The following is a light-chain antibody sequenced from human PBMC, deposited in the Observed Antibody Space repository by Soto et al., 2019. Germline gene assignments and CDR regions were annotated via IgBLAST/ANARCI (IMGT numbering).Light chain of an antibody. CDR1: SSNIGSNT. Sequence: SLLPQPPSASVTPGQRVTISCSGSSSNIGSNTVNWYQQLPGTAPKLLIYSNNQRPSGVPDRFSGSKSGTSASLAISGLQSEDEADYYCAAWDDSRNGFVFGTGTKVTVL. CDR2: SNN. CDR3: AAWDDSRNGFV. V-gene: IGLV1-44*01. J-gene: IGLJ1*01.